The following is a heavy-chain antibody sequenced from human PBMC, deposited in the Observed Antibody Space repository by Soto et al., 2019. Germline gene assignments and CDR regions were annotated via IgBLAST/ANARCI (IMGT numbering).Heavy chain of an antibody. J-gene: IGHJ2*01. Sequence: EVQLLESGGGLVQPGGSLRLSCAASGFTFSSYAMSWVRQAPGKGLEWVSAISGSGGSTYYADSVKGRFTISRDNSKNPLYLQMNSLRAEDTAVYYCAKVGVDTAMAPIYWYFDLWGRGTLVTVSS. CDR3: AKVGVDTAMAPIYWYFDL. CDR1: GFTFSSYA. D-gene: IGHD5-18*01. V-gene: IGHV3-23*01. CDR2: ISGSGGST.